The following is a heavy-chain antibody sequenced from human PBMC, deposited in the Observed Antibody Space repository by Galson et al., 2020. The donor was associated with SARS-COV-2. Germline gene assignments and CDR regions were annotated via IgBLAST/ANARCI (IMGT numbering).Heavy chain of an antibody. D-gene: IGHD6-19*01. CDR2: IKQDGSEK. CDR3: GYSSGWEFGC. CDR1: GFTFSSYS. Sequence: TGGSLRLSCAASGFTFSSYSMSWVRQAPGKGLEWVANIKQDGSEKYYVDSVKGRFTISRDNAKNSLYLQMNSLRAEDTAVYSCGYSSGWEFGCWGQGSLVTVSS. V-gene: IGHV3-7*01. J-gene: IGHJ4*02.